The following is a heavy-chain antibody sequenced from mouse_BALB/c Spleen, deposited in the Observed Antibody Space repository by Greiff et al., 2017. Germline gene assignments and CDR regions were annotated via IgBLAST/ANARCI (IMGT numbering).Heavy chain of an antibody. V-gene: IGHV5-6*02. CDR1: GFTFSSYG. J-gene: IGHJ3*01. Sequence: EVKLVESGGDLVKPGGSLKLSCAASGFTFSSYGMSWVRQTPDERLEWVATISSGGSYTYYPDSVKGRFTISRDNAENTLYLQMSSLKSEDTAMYYCARHGYTATFAYWGQGTLVTVSA. CDR2: ISSGGSYT. D-gene: IGHD1-2*01. CDR3: ARHGYTATFAY.